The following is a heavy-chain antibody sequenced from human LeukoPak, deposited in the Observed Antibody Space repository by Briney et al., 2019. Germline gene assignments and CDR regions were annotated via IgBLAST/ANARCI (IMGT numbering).Heavy chain of an antibody. CDR2: ISAYNGNT. Sequence: GASVKVSCKASGYTFTSYGISWVRQAPGQGLEWMGWISAYNGNTNYAQKLQGRVTMTTDTSTSTAYMELRSLRSDDTAVYYCARDWVKYSSGWYVPELGYWGQGTLVTVSS. CDR3: ARDWVKYSSGWYVPELGY. CDR1: GYTFTSYG. D-gene: IGHD6-19*01. J-gene: IGHJ4*02. V-gene: IGHV1-18*01.